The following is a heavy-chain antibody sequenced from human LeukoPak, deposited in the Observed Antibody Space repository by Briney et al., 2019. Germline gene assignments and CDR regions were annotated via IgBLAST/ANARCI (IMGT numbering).Heavy chain of an antibody. CDR3: AKDRPTFYYYDSSGYPYSAFDY. D-gene: IGHD3-22*01. J-gene: IGHJ4*02. CDR2: ISGSGGST. CDR1: GFTFSSYA. V-gene: IGHV3-23*01. Sequence: GGSLRLSCAAPGFTFSSYAMSWVRQAPGKGLEWVSAISGSGGSTYYADSVKGRFTISRDNSKNTLYLQMNSLRAEDTAVYYCAKDRPTFYYYDSSGYPYSAFDYWGQGTLVTVSS.